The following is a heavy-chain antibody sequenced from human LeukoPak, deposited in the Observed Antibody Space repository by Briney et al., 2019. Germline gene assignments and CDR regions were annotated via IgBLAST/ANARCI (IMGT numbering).Heavy chain of an antibody. CDR1: GDSISGYY. J-gene: IGHJ6*03. V-gene: IGHV4-59*01. CDR2: IYNSGNT. Sequence: SETLSLTCTVSGDSISGYYWSWIRQPPGEGLEWIGYIYNSGNTNYNPSLKSRVTISVDTSKNQFSLKLTSVTAADTAVYYCARGYSGYDSRGYYYYMDVWGKGTTVTVSS. CDR3: ARGYSGYDSRGYYYYMDV. D-gene: IGHD5-12*01.